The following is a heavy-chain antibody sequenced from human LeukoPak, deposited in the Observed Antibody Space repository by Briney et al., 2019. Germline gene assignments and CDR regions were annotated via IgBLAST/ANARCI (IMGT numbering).Heavy chain of an antibody. CDR3: ARANQQLDAFDI. CDR2: INHSGST. J-gene: IGHJ3*02. D-gene: IGHD6-13*01. V-gene: IGHV4-34*01. Sequence: SETLSLTCAVYGGSFSGYYWSWIRQPPGKGLGWIGEINHSGSTNYNPSLKSRVTISVDTSKNQFSLKLSSVTAADTAVYYCARANQQLDAFDIWGQGTMVIVSS. CDR1: GGSFSGYY.